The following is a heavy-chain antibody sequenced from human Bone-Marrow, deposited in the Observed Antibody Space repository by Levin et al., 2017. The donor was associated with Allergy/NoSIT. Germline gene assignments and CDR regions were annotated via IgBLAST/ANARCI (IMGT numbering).Heavy chain of an antibody. CDR2: IYHTGSV. CDR1: DDSIRSFF. J-gene: IGHJ2*01. D-gene: IGHD3-10*01. CDR3: ARSGTGSWWYFDV. V-gene: IGHV4-59*03. Sequence: SETLSLTCTVSDDSIRSFFWSWTRQPPGKGLEWIGDIYHTGSVKYSPSLESRVTISVDPSNNQFSLKMSSVTAADTAVYYCARSGTGSWWYFDVWGRGNLVTVSS.